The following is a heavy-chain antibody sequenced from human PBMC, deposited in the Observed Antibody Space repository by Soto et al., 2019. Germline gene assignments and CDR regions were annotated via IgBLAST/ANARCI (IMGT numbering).Heavy chain of an antibody. CDR1: GGSISSGDYY. CDR3: ARGRGYCSGGSCARRERDAFDI. V-gene: IGHV4-30-4*01. CDR2: IYYSGST. J-gene: IGHJ3*02. Sequence: SETLSLTCTVSGGSISSGDYYWSWIRQPPGKGLEWIGEIYYSGSTYYNPSLKSRVTISVDTSKNQFSLKLSSVTAADTAVYYCARGRGYCSGGSCARRERDAFDIWGQGTMVTVSS. D-gene: IGHD2-15*01.